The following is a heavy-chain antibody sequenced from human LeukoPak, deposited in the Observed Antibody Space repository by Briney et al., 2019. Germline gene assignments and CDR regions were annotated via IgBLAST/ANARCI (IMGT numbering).Heavy chain of an antibody. CDR2: ISYDGSNK. D-gene: IGHD3-22*01. CDR1: GFTVSSNY. J-gene: IGHJ4*02. CDR3: AKDDTDMIVVVSYFDY. V-gene: IGHV3-30*18. Sequence: GGSLRLSCAASGFTVSSNYMSWVRQAPGKGLEWVAVISYDGSNKYYADSVKGRFTISRDNSKNTLYLQMNSLRAEDTAVYYCAKDDTDMIVVVSYFDYWGQGTLVTVSS.